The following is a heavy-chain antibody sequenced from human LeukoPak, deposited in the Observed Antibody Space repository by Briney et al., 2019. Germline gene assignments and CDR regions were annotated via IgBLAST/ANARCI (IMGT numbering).Heavy chain of an antibody. CDR3: ARDLREYSSSWIGMDV. CDR2: INPNSGGT. CDR1: GYTFTGYY. J-gene: IGHJ6*02. D-gene: IGHD6-6*01. V-gene: IGHV1-2*04. Sequence: ASVKVSCKASGYTFTGYYMHWVRQAPGQGLEWMGWINPNSGGTNYAQKFQGWVTMTRDTSISTAYMELSRLRPDDTAVYYCARDLREYSSSWIGMDVWGQGTTVTVSS.